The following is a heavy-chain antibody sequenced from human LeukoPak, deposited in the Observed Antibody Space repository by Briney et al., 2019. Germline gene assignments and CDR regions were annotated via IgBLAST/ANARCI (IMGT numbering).Heavy chain of an antibody. Sequence: GGSLRLSCAASGFTFSSYGMHWVRQAPGKGLEWVAVIWYDGSNKYYADSVKGRFTTSRDNAKNSLYLQMNSLRAEDTAVYYCASLSRGAFDIWGQGTMVTVSS. J-gene: IGHJ3*02. CDR1: GFTFSSYG. D-gene: IGHD2/OR15-2a*01. CDR2: IWYDGSNK. V-gene: IGHV3-33*03. CDR3: ASLSRGAFDI.